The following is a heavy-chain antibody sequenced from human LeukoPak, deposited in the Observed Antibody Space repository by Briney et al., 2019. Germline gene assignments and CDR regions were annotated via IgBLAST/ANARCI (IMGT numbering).Heavy chain of an antibody. J-gene: IGHJ4*02. CDR2: IYHSGST. D-gene: IGHD3-10*01. CDR1: GYSISSGYY. V-gene: IGHV4-38-2*02. CDR3: TRANGYGLIDY. Sequence: SETLSLTCTVSGYSISSGYYWGWIRPPPGKVLEWIGSIYHSGSTYYNPSLKSRVTISVDTSKNQFSLKLSSVTAADTAVYYCTRANGYGLIDYWGQGTLVTVSS.